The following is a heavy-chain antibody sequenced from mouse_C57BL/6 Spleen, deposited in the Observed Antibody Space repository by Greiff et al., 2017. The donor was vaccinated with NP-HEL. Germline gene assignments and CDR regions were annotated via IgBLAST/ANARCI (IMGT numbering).Heavy chain of an antibody. CDR1: GYTFTSYW. Sequence: QVQLQQPGAELVRPGTSVKLSCKASGYTFTSYWMHWVKQRPGQGLEWIGVIDPSDSYTNYNQKFKGKATLTVDTSSSTAYMQLSSLTSEDSAVYYCARFGGLLRAMDYWGQGTSVTVSS. CDR2: IDPSDSYT. J-gene: IGHJ4*01. D-gene: IGHD2-10*01. CDR3: ARFGGLLRAMDY. V-gene: IGHV1-59*01.